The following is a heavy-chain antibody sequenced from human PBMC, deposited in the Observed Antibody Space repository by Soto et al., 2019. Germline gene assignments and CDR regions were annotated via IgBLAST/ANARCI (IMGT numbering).Heavy chain of an antibody. Sequence: SQTLSPTCAISGDSVSSNSAAWNWIRQSPSRGLEWLGRTYYRSKWYNDYAVSVKSRITINPDTSKNQFSLQLNSVTPEDTAVYYCARELSLDPYYYDSSGYNAFDIWGQGKMVTVSS. V-gene: IGHV6-1*01. CDR3: ARELSLDPYYYDSSGYNAFDI. D-gene: IGHD3-22*01. CDR1: GDSVSSNSAA. J-gene: IGHJ3*02. CDR2: TYYRSKWYN.